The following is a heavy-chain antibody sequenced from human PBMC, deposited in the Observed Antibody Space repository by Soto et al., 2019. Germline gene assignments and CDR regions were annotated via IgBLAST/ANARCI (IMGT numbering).Heavy chain of an antibody. V-gene: IGHV4-34*01. J-gene: IGHJ4*02. CDR1: GGSLSGYY. CDR2: VKDGGHT. CDR3: ARGQEGVVATH. Sequence: QVQLQQWGAGLLKPSETLSLNCAVTGGSLSGYYWSWIRQPPGKGLEWIGEVKDGGHTNYSPSLRGRVPLSSDTSNNQVSLRLNSVTAADTGVYYCARGQEGVVATHWDQGSLVTVSS. D-gene: IGHD5-12*01.